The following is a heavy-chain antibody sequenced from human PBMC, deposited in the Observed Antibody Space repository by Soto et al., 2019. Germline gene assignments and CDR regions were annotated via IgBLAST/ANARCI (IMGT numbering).Heavy chain of an antibody. Sequence: PSETLSLTCTVSGGSVSSGSYYWSWIRQPPGKGLEWIGYIYYSGSTNYNPSLKSRVTISVDTSKNQFSLKLSSVTAADTAVYYCARFIGYSSGWYNWFDPWGQGTLVTVYS. J-gene: IGHJ5*02. CDR2: IYYSGST. V-gene: IGHV4-61*01. D-gene: IGHD6-19*01. CDR1: GGSVSSGSYY. CDR3: ARFIGYSSGWYNWFDP.